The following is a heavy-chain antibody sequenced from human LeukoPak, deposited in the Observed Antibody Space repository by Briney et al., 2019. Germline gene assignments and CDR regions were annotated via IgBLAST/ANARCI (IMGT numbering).Heavy chain of an antibody. V-gene: IGHV3-48*02. J-gene: IGHJ4*02. CDR2: ISISSTTI. CDR3: ARVMYGGISYSVDY. CDR1: GFTFSGYS. D-gene: IGHD1-26*01. Sequence: GGSLRLSCLASGFTFSGYSMNWVRQAPGKGLEWASYISISSTTINYADSVKGRFTISRDNAKNSLYLQMNSLRDEDTAVYYCARVMYGGISYSVDYWGQGTLVTVSS.